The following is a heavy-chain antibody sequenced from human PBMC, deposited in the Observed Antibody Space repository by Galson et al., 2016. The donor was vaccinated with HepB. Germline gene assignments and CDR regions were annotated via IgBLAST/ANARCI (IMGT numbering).Heavy chain of an antibody. Sequence: SLRLSCAASGFRLSNYGMHWVRQAPGKGLEWVAAMSYDGINKYYADSVKGRFTISRDNSKNTLDLGMNSLRPEDTAMYYCAKDVRYCSYTSRQVCQFEYWGQGTLVTVSS. D-gene: IGHD2-2*01. CDR1: GFRLSNYG. V-gene: IGHV3-30*18. CDR3: AKDVRYCSYTSRQVCQFEY. CDR2: MSYDGINK. J-gene: IGHJ4*02.